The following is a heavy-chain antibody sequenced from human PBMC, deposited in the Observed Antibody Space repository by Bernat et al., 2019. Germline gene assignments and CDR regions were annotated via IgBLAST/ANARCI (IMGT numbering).Heavy chain of an antibody. V-gene: IGHV4-39*01. Sequence: QLQLQESGPGLLKPSETLSLTCTVSGASISSSSYYWGWIRQPPGKGLDWIVSIYYSGSTYYNLSLKSRVTISVDTSKNQFSLKLSSVTAADTAVYYCARRSLTMDNYFDYWGQGTLVTVSS. J-gene: IGHJ4*02. CDR1: GASISSSSYY. D-gene: IGHD4/OR15-4a*01. CDR2: IYYSGST. CDR3: ARRSLTMDNYFDY.